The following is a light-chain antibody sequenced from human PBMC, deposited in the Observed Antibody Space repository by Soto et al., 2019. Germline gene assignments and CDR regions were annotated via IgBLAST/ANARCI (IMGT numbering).Light chain of an antibody. V-gene: IGKV3-15*01. CDR1: QSVSSN. CDR3: QHYNSYSEA. Sequence: EIVMTQSPATLSVSPGEVATILCRASQSVSSNLAWYQQKPGQAPRVLIYGASTRATGIPARFSGSGSGTEFTLTISSLQPDDVATYYCQHYNSYSEALGQGTKVDIK. J-gene: IGKJ1*01. CDR2: GAS.